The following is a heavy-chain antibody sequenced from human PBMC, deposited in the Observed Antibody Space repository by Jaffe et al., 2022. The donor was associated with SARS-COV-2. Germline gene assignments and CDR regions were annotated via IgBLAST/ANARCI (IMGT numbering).Heavy chain of an antibody. CDR2: IWHDGNNK. Sequence: QVQLVESGGGVVQPGGSLRLSCAASGFAFNNYGIHWVRQAPGKGLEWVAVIWHDGNNKYFADSVKGRFTISRDNSKNTLYLQMNSLRAEDTSMYYCAREGIVGSTTGLDYWGQGTLVTVSS. D-gene: IGHD1-26*01. CDR3: AREGIVGSTTGLDY. V-gene: IGHV3-33*01. CDR1: GFAFNNYG. J-gene: IGHJ4*02.